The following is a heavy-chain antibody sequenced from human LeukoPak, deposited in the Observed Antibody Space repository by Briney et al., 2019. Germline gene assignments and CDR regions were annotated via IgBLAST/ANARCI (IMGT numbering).Heavy chain of an antibody. D-gene: IGHD1-1*01. J-gene: IGHJ5*02. V-gene: IGHV1-8*01. CDR3: ARDVPGSIGTTARFDP. Sequence: ASVKVSCKASGYTFTSCDINWVRQATGQGLEWLGWMNPNSGNTGYAQKFQGRVTMTRNTSISTAYMELSSLRSEDTAVYYCARDVPGSIGTTARFDPWGQGTLVIVSS. CDR2: MNPNSGNT. CDR1: GYTFTSCD.